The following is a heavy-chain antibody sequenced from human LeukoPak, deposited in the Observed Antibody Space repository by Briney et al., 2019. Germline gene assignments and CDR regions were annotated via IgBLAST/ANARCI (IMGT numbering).Heavy chain of an antibody. CDR1: GFTFSSYA. CDR2: ISGSGGST. J-gene: IGHJ4*02. D-gene: IGHD3-3*01. Sequence: GGSLRLSCAASGFTFSSYAMSWVRQAPGKGLEWVSAISGSGGSTYYADSVKGRFTISRDNSKNTLYLQMNSLRAEDTAVYYCAKSLKGLRFLEWLYDYWGQGTLVTVSS. V-gene: IGHV3-23*01. CDR3: AKSLKGLRFLEWLYDY.